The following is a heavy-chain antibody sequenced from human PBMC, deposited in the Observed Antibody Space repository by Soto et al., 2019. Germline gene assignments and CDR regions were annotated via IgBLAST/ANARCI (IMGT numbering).Heavy chain of an antibody. J-gene: IGHJ5*02. CDR2: ITSDGKSK. CDR1: GFNFSNHW. D-gene: IGHD2-21*02. V-gene: IGHV3-74*01. Sequence: VHLVESGAGLVQPGGSLRLSCAASGFNFSNHWMHWVRQRPAEGLVWVSRITSDGKSKAYAESVKGRFAISRDNAKNTLYLQMNGLTAEDTAVYYCARESGDWPLNWFDPWGQGTLVTVSS. CDR3: ARESGDWPLNWFDP.